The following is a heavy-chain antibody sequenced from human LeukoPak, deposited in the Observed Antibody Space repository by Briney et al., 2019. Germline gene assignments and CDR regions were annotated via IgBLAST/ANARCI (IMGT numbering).Heavy chain of an antibody. V-gene: IGHV1-69*13. CDR3: ARTTCYYYDSSGYYFDY. CDR1: GGTFSSYA. Sequence: SVKVSCKASGGTFSSYAISWVRQAPGQGLEWMGGIIPIFGTANYAQKFQGRVTITADESTSTAYMELSSLRSEDTAVYYCARTTCYYYDSSGYYFDYWGQGTLVTVSS. CDR2: IIPIFGTA. D-gene: IGHD3-22*01. J-gene: IGHJ4*02.